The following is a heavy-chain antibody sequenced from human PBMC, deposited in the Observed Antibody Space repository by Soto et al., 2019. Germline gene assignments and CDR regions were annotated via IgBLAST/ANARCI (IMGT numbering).Heavy chain of an antibody. D-gene: IGHD6-19*01. V-gene: IGHV1-2*02. Sequence: QVNLVQSGAEVKKPGASVKVSCKASGYNFNGYYIHWVRQALGQGLEWMGWMNPNTGGANYAQKFQGKVIMTTDTSISTAYLELRSLTSDDTAVYYCAKVISTIGSKQWLAQTKHQALDYWGQGTLVTVSS. J-gene: IGHJ4*02. CDR3: AKVISTIGSKQWLAQTKHQALDY. CDR1: GYNFNGYY. CDR2: MNPNTGGA.